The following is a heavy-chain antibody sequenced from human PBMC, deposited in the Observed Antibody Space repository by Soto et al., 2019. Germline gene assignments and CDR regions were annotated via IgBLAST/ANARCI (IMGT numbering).Heavy chain of an antibody. Sequence: SETLSLTCTVSGGSISSNRYYLGWIRQPPGKGLEWIGSIYYSGSTYYNPSLKSRVTISVDTSKNQFSLKLSSVTAADTAVYYCARHRGPMVRGVISNWFAPWGQGTLVTIS. V-gene: IGHV4-39*01. CDR3: ARHRGPMVRGVISNWFAP. D-gene: IGHD3-10*01. CDR2: IYYSGST. CDR1: GGSISSNRYY. J-gene: IGHJ5*02.